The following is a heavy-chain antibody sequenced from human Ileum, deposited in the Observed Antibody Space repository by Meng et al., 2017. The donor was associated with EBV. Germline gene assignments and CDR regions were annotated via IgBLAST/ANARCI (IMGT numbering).Heavy chain of an antibody. D-gene: IGHD3-22*01. Sequence: QVSLQPVGAVLFQPSGTLSLTCVVYGGFFSGYYWSWIRQSPGKGLEWIGEINHSGSTNYNPSLKSRVTISVDTSKNQFSLKLTSVTAADTAVYYCAREARSSGYHPGIGPWGQGTLVTVSS. J-gene: IGHJ5*02. CDR2: INHSGST. CDR1: GGFFSGYY. CDR3: AREARSSGYHPGIGP. V-gene: IGHV4-34*02.